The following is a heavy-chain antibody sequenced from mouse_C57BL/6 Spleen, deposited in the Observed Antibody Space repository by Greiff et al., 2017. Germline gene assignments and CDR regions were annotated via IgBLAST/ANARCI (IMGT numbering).Heavy chain of an antibody. CDR3: AKNDYDGYLYAMDY. V-gene: IGHV2-5*01. J-gene: IGHJ4*01. CDR2: IWRGGST. CDR1: GFSLTSYG. Sequence: QVQLKESGPGLVQPSQSLSITCTVSGFSLTSYGVHWVRQSPGKGLEWLGVIWRGGSTDYNAAFMSRLSITKDNSKSQVFFKMNSLQADDTAIYYCAKNDYDGYLYAMDYWGQGTSVTVSS. D-gene: IGHD2-3*01.